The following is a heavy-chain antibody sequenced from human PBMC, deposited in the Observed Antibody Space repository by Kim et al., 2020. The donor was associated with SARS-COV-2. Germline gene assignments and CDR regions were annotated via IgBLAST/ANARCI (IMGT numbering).Heavy chain of an antibody. J-gene: IGHJ1*01. CDR1: GYTVPYSS. CDR2: IYSGVNT. V-gene: IGHV3-66*01. Sequence: GGSLRLSCAASGYTVPYSSMGWVRQAPGKGLEWVSFIYSGVNTNYADSVKGRFIISGDHSKNTLYLQMNILRAEDTAVYYCATVVCYYDAGSFKNWGQGTLVTVSS. D-gene: IGHD3-22*01. CDR3: ATVVCYYDAGSFKN.